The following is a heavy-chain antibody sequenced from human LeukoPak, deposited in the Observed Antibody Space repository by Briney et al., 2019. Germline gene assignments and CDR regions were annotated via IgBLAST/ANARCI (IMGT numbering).Heavy chain of an antibody. CDR2: INHSGST. V-gene: IGHV4-34*01. J-gene: IGHJ4*02. CDR3: ARGGVGATTSFDY. CDR1: GGSFSGYY. Sequence: SETLSLTCAVYGGSFSGYYWSWLRQPSGKGLEWIGEINHSGSTNYNPSLKSRVTISVDTSKNQFSLKLSSVTAADTAVYYCARGGVGATTSFDYWGQGTLVTVSS. D-gene: IGHD1-26*01.